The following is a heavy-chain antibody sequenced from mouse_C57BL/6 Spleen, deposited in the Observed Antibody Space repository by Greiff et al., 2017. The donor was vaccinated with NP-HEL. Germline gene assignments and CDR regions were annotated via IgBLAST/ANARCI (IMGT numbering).Heavy chain of an antibody. CDR1: GYSITSGYD. Sequence: EVKLVESGPGMVKPSQSLSLTCTVTGYSITSGYDWHWIRHFPGNKLEWMGYISYSGSTNYNPSLKSRISITHDTSKNHFFLKLNSVTTEDTATYYCAREGPYYFDYWGQGTTLTVSS. CDR3: AREGPYYFDY. V-gene: IGHV3-1*01. CDR2: ISYSGST. J-gene: IGHJ2*01.